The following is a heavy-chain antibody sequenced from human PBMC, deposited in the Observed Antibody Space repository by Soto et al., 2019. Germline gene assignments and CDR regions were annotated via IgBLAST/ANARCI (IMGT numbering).Heavy chain of an antibody. J-gene: IGHJ4*01. Sequence: QVQLVESGGGVVQPGRSLRISCAASGFSFSSNGMHWVRQAPGKGLEWVAGISYDGRSKYYADSVKGRFSISRDNYKNTLYLQINSLRAEDTAVYYCAKGGYHDSWFNPGDSWGHGTLVTVSS. CDR2: ISYDGRSK. CDR3: AKGGYHDSWFNPGDS. V-gene: IGHV3-30*18. CDR1: GFSFSSNG. D-gene: IGHD6-13*01.